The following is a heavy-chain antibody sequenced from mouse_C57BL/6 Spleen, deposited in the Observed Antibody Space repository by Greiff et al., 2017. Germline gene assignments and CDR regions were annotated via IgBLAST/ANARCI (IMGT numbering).Heavy chain of an antibody. Sequence: EVQLQQSGAELVKPGASVKLSCTASGFNIKDYYMHWVKQRNEKGLEWIGRVDPEDGETKSAPNFQGKATITADTSSNTAYLQLSSLTAEDSAVYYCASEYGNYCAYWGQGTLVTVSA. CDR2: VDPEDGET. D-gene: IGHD2-10*02. V-gene: IGHV14-2*01. CDR3: ASEYGNYCAY. CDR1: GFNIKDYY. J-gene: IGHJ3*01.